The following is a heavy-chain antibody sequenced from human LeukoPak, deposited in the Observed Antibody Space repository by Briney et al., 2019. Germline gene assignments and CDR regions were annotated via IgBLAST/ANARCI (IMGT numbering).Heavy chain of an antibody. V-gene: IGHV6-1*01. Sequence: QTLSLTCAISGDSVSSNSVTWNWIRQSPSRGLQWLGRTYYRSTWYNDYAVSVRGRITVNPDTSKNQFSLHLNSATPEDTAVYYCARRLTQYDCFDPWGQGILVTVSS. J-gene: IGHJ5*02. CDR3: ARRLTQYDCFDP. D-gene: IGHD2-2*01. CDR1: GDSVSSNSVT. CDR2: TYYRSTWYN.